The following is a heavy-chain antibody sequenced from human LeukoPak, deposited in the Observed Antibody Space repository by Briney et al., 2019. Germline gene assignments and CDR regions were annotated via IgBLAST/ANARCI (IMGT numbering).Heavy chain of an antibody. D-gene: IGHD4-17*01. CDR1: GGTFSSYA. Sequence: AASVKVSCKASGGTFSSYAISWVRQAPGQGLEWVGGIIPILGTANYAQKFQGRVTITADESTSTAYMELSSLRSEDTAVYYCARLYDYGDYVGSGWGQGTLVTVSS. CDR3: ARLYDYGDYVGSG. CDR2: IIPILGTA. V-gene: IGHV1-69*01. J-gene: IGHJ4*02.